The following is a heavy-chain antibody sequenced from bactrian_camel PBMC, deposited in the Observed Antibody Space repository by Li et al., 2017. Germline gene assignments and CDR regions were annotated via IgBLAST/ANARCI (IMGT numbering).Heavy chain of an antibody. CDR3: AVLLSLPADGGSWDRDYNY. CDR1: GYRYASYC. V-gene: IGHV3S55*01. Sequence: HVQLVESGGGSVQAGGSLRLSCQASGYRYASYCMGWFRQVSGKEREAVATISTDGTPTVADSVKGRFTISQDSAKGTLYLQMDNLKPEDTAMYYCAVLLSLPADGGSWDRDYNYWGMGTQVTVS. CDR2: ISTDGTP. D-gene: IGHD2*01. J-gene: IGHJ4*01.